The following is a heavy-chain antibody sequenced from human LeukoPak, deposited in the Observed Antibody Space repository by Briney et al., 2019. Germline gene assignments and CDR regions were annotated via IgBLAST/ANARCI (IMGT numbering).Heavy chain of an antibody. CDR3: AAVVVSGTPYFDD. V-gene: IGHV4-59*03. D-gene: IGHD2-21*02. CDR2: MYYTGST. CDR1: GGSIRSYY. J-gene: IGHJ4*02. Sequence: KPSETLSLTCTVSGGSIRSYYWTWIRQPPGKGLERIGFMYYTGSTKYNPSLKSRVSISVDTSKNQFSLTLTSVTAANTAVYYCAAVVVSGTPYFDDWGQGTLVTVSS.